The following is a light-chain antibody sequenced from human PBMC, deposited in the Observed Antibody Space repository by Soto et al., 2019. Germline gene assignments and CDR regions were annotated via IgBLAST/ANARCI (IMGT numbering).Light chain of an antibody. V-gene: IGLV1-44*01. Sequence: QAVVAQPPSASAPPGQRVAIPCSGSSSNIGRNPVHWYQHLPGAAPKLLIYGNDQRPSGVPDRFSGSKSDTSASLAITGLQSEDEADYFCASWDDRLKGQVFGGGTKLTVL. J-gene: IGLJ2*01. CDR2: GND. CDR3: ASWDDRLKGQV. CDR1: SSNIGRNP.